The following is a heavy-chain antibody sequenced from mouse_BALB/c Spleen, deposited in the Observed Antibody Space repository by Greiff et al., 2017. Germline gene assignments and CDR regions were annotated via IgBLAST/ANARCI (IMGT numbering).Heavy chain of an antibody. CDR1: GFTFSSFG. CDR3: AREGGYGYYAMDY. CDR2: ISSGSSTI. Sequence: EVQGVESGGGLVQPGGSRKLSCAASGFTFSSFGMHWVRQAPEKGLEWVAYISSGSSTIYYADTVKGRLTISRDNPKNTLFLQMTSLRSEDTAMYYCAREGGYGYYAMDYWGQGTSVTVSS. V-gene: IGHV5-17*02. D-gene: IGHD2-2*01. J-gene: IGHJ4*01.